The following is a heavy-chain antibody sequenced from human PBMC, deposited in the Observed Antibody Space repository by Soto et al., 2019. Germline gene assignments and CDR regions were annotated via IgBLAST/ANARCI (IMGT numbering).Heavy chain of an antibody. CDR2: ISYDGSNK. Sequence: QVQLVESGGGVVQPGRSLRLSCAASGFTFSSYGMHWVRQAPGKGLEWVAVISYDGSNKYYADSVKGRFTISRDNSKKTMYLQMNSQRAEDTAVYYCAKEGYSCSCNYWYFDLWGRGTLVTVSS. V-gene: IGHV3-30*18. J-gene: IGHJ2*01. D-gene: IGHD6-13*01. CDR1: GFTFSSYG. CDR3: AKEGYSCSCNYWYFDL.